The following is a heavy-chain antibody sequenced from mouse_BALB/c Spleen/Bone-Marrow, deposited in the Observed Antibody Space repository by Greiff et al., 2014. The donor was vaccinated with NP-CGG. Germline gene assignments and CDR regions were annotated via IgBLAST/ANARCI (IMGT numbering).Heavy chain of an antibody. J-gene: IGHJ3*01. CDR2: INPSTGYT. V-gene: IGHV1-7*01. CDR1: GYTFASYW. D-gene: IGHD1-1*01. Sequence: VQLQQSGAELAKPGASVKMSCKASGYTFASYWMHWVKQRPGQGLEWIGYINPSTGYTEYNQKFKDKATLTADKSSSTAYMQLSSLTSEDSAVYYCAREGYYGSPFAYWGQGTLVTVSA. CDR3: AREGYYGSPFAY.